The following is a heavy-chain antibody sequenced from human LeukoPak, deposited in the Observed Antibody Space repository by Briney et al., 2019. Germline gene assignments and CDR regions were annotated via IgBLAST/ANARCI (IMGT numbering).Heavy chain of an antibody. CDR1: GGSISSYF. D-gene: IGHD3-22*01. V-gene: IGHV4-59*07. Sequence: PDALSLTCTVSGGSISSYFLSWFRQPRGKGLNWLGYIYYSGSTNYNPSLKSRVTISVDTSKNQFSLKLSSVTAADTAVYYCARVYDSSGFYFDYWGQGTLVTVPS. CDR2: IYYSGST. CDR3: ARVYDSSGFYFDY. J-gene: IGHJ4*02.